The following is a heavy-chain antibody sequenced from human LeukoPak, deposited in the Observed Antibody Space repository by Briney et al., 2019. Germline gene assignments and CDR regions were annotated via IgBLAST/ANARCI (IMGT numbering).Heavy chain of an antibody. Sequence: PGGSLRLSCAASGFALSSHWMTWVRQVPGRGPEWVANVNRDGSETYYLDSVKGRFTISRDNSKNTLYLQMNSLRAEDTAVYYCARYYYGSGTTDPEDYYYGMDVWGQGTTVTVSS. CDR1: GFALSSHW. V-gene: IGHV3-7*01. D-gene: IGHD3-10*01. J-gene: IGHJ6*02. CDR3: ARYYYGSGTTDPEDYYYGMDV. CDR2: VNRDGSET.